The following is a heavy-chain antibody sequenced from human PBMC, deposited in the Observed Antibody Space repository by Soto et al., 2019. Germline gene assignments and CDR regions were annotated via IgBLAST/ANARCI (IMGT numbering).Heavy chain of an antibody. CDR2: IYSSGST. D-gene: IGHD3-22*01. CDR1: GGSVSSSRYY. Sequence: SETLSLTCTVSGGSVSSSRYYWSWIRQSPGKGLEWIGYIYSSGSTHYSPSLMSRVTISLDTSKNQFSLKLSSVTAADTAVYYCARGGRITTIVATPGAFDIWGQGTLVTV. V-gene: IGHV4-61*01. CDR3: ARGGRITTIVATPGAFDI. J-gene: IGHJ3*02.